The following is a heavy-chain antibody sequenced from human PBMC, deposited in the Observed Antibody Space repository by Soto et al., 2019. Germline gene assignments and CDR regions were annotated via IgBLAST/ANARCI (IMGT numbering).Heavy chain of an antibody. J-gene: IGHJ6*03. CDR1: GYTFTSYD. D-gene: IGHD4-17*01. Sequence: QVQLVQSGAEVKKPGASVKVSCKASGYTFTSYDINWVRQATGQGLEWMGWMNPNSGNTGYAQKFQGRVTMTRNTSIRTAYMELSSLRSEDTAVYYCAIMTTVTGYYYYYYYMDVWGKGTTVTVSS. CDR2: MNPNSGNT. V-gene: IGHV1-8*01. CDR3: AIMTTVTGYYYYYYYMDV.